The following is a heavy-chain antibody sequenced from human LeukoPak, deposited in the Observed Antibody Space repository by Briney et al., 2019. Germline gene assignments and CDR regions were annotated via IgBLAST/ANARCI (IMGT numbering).Heavy chain of an antibody. J-gene: IGHJ4*02. CDR2: ISAYNGNT. CDR1: GYTFTSYG. Sequence: APVKVSCKASGYTFTSYGISWVRQAPGQGLEWMGWISAYNGNTNYAQKLQGRVTMTTDTSTSTAYMELRSLRSDDTAVYYCARVRDSFQYYYGSGSYPEIGGQGTLVTVSS. D-gene: IGHD3-10*01. V-gene: IGHV1-18*01. CDR3: ARVRDSFQYYYGSGSYPEI.